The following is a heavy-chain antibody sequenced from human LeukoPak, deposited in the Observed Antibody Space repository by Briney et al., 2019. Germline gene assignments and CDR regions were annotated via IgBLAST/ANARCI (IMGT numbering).Heavy chain of an antibody. D-gene: IGHD1-7*01. J-gene: IGHJ3*02. CDR1: GGTFRSYA. CDR2: IIPIFGTA. Sequence: SVNVSCMASGGTFRSYAISWVRQAPGQGLEWMGGIIPIFGTANYAQRFQGRVTITTDESTSTAYMELSSLRSEDTAVYYCARALELRSDAFDIWGQGTMVTVSS. CDR3: ARALELRSDAFDI. V-gene: IGHV1-69*05.